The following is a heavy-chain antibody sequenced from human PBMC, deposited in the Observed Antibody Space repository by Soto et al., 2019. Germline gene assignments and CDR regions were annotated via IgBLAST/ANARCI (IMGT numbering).Heavy chain of an antibody. V-gene: IGHV3-23*01. Sequence: PWGSLRLSCAASGFTFSSYAMSWVRQAPGKGLEWVSAISGSGGSTYYADSVKGRFTISRDNSKNTLYLQMNSLRAEDTAVYYCAKDSRITMIVVVINDYWGQGTLVTVSS. J-gene: IGHJ4*02. CDR3: AKDSRITMIVVVINDY. CDR2: ISGSGGST. CDR1: GFTFSSYA. D-gene: IGHD3-22*01.